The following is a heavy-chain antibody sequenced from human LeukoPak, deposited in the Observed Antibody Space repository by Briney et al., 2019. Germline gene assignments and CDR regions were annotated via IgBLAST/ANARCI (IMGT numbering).Heavy chain of an antibody. CDR2: IYPDDSDT. V-gene: IGHV5-51*01. CDR3: ARRLGRTSGSYYY. CDR1: GYRFTSYW. J-gene: IGHJ4*02. Sequence: GESLKISCKGSGYRFTSYWIGWVRQMPGKVLEWMGIIYPDDSDTRYSPSFQGQVTISADKSISTAYLQWSSLKASDTAMYYCARRLGRTSGSYYYWGQGTLVTVSS. D-gene: IGHD1-26*01.